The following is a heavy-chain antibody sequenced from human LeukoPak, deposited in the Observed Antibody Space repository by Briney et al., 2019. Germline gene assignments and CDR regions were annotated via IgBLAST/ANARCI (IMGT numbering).Heavy chain of an antibody. D-gene: IGHD5-12*01. J-gene: IGHJ6*03. CDR2: IFTDGST. Sequence: SETLPHTCSLCCGSINSYYWICIRPPPGKALECLAFIFTDGSTHYNPSLQSRVTISVDTSSNQFSLKLSSVTAADTGVYFCAKTGNGYDTFYYYYYMDVWGKGTTVTVSS. CDR3: AKTGNGYDTFYYYYYMDV. V-gene: IGHV4-4*09. CDR1: CGSINSYY.